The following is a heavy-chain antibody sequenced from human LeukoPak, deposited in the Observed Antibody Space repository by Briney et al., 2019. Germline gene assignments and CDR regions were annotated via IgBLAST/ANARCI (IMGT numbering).Heavy chain of an antibody. J-gene: IGHJ5*02. CDR1: GYTFTSYG. V-gene: IGHV1-18*01. CDR2: IIPIFGTA. D-gene: IGHD1-7*01. CDR3: ARVGYNWNYVGQPWFDP. Sequence: GASVKVSCKASGYTFTSYGISWVRQAPGQGLEWMGGIIPIFGTANYAQKFQGRVTMTTDTSTSTAYMELRSLRSDDTAVYYCARVGYNWNYVGQPWFDPWGQGTLVTVSS.